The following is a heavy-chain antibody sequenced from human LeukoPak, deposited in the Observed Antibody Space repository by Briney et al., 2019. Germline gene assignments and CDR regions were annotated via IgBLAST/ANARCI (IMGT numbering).Heavy chain of an antibody. CDR2: INSDGSST. V-gene: IGHV3-74*01. Sequence: PGGSLRLSCAASGFTFSSYWMHWVRQAPGKGLVWVSRINSDGSSTSYADSVKGRFTISRDNAKNTLYLQMDSLRAEDTAVYYCARVQRGDAFDIWGQGTMVTVSS. CDR3: ARVQRGDAFDI. CDR1: GFTFSSYW. J-gene: IGHJ3*02. D-gene: IGHD3-10*01.